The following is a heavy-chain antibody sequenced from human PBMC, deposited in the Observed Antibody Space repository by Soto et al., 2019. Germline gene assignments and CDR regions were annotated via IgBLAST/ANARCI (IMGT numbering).Heavy chain of an antibody. CDR1: GYIFTNYW. CDR3: ARQEISAGLEISIFGV. V-gene: IGHV5-10-1*01. J-gene: IGHJ4*02. Sequence: GESLKISCKGSGYIFTNYWISWVRQVPGKGLEWMGRIDPSDSYTIYSPSFQGHVSISVDKSISTAFLQWNSLKASDTAMYYCARQEISAGLEISIFGVWGQGNLVTAPQ. CDR2: IDPSDSYT. D-gene: IGHD3-3*01.